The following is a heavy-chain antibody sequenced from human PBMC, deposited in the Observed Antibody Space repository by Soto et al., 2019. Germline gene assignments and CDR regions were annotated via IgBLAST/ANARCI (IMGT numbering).Heavy chain of an antibody. Sequence: GGSLRLSCAASGFTFSNAWMNWVRQAPGKGLEWVGRIKSKTDGGTTDYAAPVKGRFTISRDDSKNTLYLQMNSLKTEDTAVYYCTTALAPGVLLWFGELLGTRLNLDVWGQGTTVTVSS. D-gene: IGHD3-10*01. CDR2: IKSKTDGGTT. CDR1: GFTFSNAW. V-gene: IGHV3-15*07. CDR3: TTALAPGVLLWFGELLGTRLNLDV. J-gene: IGHJ6*02.